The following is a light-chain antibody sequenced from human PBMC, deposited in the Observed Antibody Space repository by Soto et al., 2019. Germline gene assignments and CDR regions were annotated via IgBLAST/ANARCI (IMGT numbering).Light chain of an antibody. Sequence: DIQMTQSPSSLSASVGDRVTIACRASQSISSYLNWYQQKLGKAPKLLIYTASSLPGGVPSRFSGSGSGTDFTLTISSLQPEDFATYYCHQSYSFPFTFGPGTKVDIK. J-gene: IGKJ3*01. CDR2: TAS. CDR1: QSISSY. V-gene: IGKV1-39*01. CDR3: HQSYSFPFT.